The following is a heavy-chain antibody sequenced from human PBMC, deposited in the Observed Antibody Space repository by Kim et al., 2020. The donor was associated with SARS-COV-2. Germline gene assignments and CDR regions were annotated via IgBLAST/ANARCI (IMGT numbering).Heavy chain of an antibody. Sequence: FYAESVKGRFTISRDNSKNTVYLQLNILRAEDTAIYYCVRQVAGSNFDVWGQGTMVTVSS. V-gene: IGHV3-23*01. J-gene: IGHJ3*01. CDR3: VRQVAGSNFDV. D-gene: IGHD3-10*01.